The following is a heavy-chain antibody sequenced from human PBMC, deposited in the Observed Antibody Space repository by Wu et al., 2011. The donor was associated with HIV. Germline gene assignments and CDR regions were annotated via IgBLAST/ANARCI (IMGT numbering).Heavy chain of an antibody. D-gene: IGHD1-1*01. J-gene: IGHJ4*02. CDR3: AREQLERQIDF. CDR1: GGTFSSYA. V-gene: IGHV1-69*13. CDR2: IIPLYGTA. Sequence: VQSGAEVKKPGASVKVSCKASGGTFSSYAISWVRQAPRQGLEWMGRIIPLYGTAHYAQNFQGRVTITADESTSTAYMELRSLTSDDTAVYYCAREQLERQIDFWGQGTLVIVSS.